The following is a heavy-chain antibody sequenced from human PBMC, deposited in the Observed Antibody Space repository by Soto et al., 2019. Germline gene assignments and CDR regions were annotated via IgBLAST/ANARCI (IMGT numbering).Heavy chain of an antibody. V-gene: IGHV4-39*01. Sequence: NPSETLSLTCTVSGGSISSSTYYWGWLRQPPGKGLEWIGSIYYSGSAYYNPSLKSRVTISVDTSKNQFSLKLSSVTAPDTAVYYCARHIRALFDYWGQGTLVTVSS. CDR2: IYYSGSA. J-gene: IGHJ4*02. CDR1: GGSISSSTYY. D-gene: IGHD1-20*01. CDR3: ARHIRALFDY.